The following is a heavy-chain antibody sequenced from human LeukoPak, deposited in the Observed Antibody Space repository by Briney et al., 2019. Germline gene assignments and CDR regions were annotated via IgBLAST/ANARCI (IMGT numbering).Heavy chain of an antibody. V-gene: IGHV1-18*01. CDR1: GYTFTSYG. D-gene: IGHD2-15*01. Sequence: ASVKVSCKASGYTFTSYGISWVRQAPGQGLEWMGWISAYNGNTNYAQRLQGRVTMTTDTSTSTAYMELRSLRSDDTAVYYCARVYYCSGGSCYPPFDYWGQGTLVTVSS. CDR2: ISAYNGNT. J-gene: IGHJ4*02. CDR3: ARVYYCSGGSCYPPFDY.